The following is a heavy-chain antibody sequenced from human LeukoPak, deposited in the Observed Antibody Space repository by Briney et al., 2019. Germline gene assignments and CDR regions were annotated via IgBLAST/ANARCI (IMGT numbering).Heavy chain of an antibody. D-gene: IGHD6-19*01. Sequence: GGSLRLSCAASGFTFSSYSMNWVRQAPGKGLEWVSFISSSSTYMFYADSVRGRFTISRDNAKNSLYLQMNSLRAEDTAVYYCARDRGSGWHTFDYWGQGTLVTVSS. CDR2: ISSSSTYM. V-gene: IGHV3-21*01. J-gene: IGHJ4*02. CDR3: ARDRGSGWHTFDY. CDR1: GFTFSSYS.